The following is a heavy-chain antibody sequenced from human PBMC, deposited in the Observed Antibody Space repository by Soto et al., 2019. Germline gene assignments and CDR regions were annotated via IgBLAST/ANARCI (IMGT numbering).Heavy chain of an antibody. V-gene: IGHV3-74*01. Sequence: GGSLRLSCAASGFTFSTYWMHWVRQAPGKGLVWVSRINSDGSTTYYPGSVKGRFTISRENAKNSLYLQMNSLRAGDTAVYYCARGPYYYGMDVWGQGTTVTVSS. CDR1: GFTFSTYW. CDR2: INSDGSTT. CDR3: ARGPYYYGMDV. J-gene: IGHJ6*02.